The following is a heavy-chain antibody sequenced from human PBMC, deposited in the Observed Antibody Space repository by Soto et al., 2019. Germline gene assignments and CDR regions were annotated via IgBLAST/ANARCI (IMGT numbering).Heavy chain of an antibody. V-gene: IGHV4-61*01. D-gene: IGHD6-19*01. Sequence: SETLSLTCTVSGGSVTSVSYYWRWIRKPPGKGLEWIGYIYYSGSTNYNPSLKSRVTISVDTSKNQISLKLSSVTAADTAVYYCARDQGIAVDVFDYWGQGTLVPVSS. CDR3: ARDQGIAVDVFDY. CDR1: GGSVTSVSYY. J-gene: IGHJ4*02. CDR2: IYYSGST.